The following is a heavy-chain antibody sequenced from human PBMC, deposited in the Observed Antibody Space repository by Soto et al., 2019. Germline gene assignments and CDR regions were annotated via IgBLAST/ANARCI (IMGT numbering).Heavy chain of an antibody. Sequence: QVQLVQSGAEMKEPGDSVRVSCEASGYTFTSYYIHWVRQAPGQGLEWMGWINPKFGDTTYAQDFQGRVSMTRDISISTVYMELSRLTSDDTAIYYCARNMDYYYGPGSGNGHGFWGQGTTVTVFS. D-gene: IGHD3-10*01. CDR1: GYTFTSYY. CDR2: INPKFGDT. CDR3: ARNMDYYYGPGSGNGHGF. J-gene: IGHJ6*02. V-gene: IGHV1-2*02.